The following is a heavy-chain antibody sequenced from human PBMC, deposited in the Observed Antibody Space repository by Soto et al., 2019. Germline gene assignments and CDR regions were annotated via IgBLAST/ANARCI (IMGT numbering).Heavy chain of an antibody. Sequence: APVKVSCKASGYTFTCYGISWVRQAPGQGLEWMGWISAYNGNTNYAQKLQGRVTMTTDTSTSTAYMELRSLRSDDTAVYYCARVVITFGGVIVPYYFDYWGQGTLVTVSS. V-gene: IGHV1-18*01. D-gene: IGHD3-16*02. J-gene: IGHJ4*02. CDR3: ARVVITFGGVIVPYYFDY. CDR1: GYTFTCYG. CDR2: ISAYNGNT.